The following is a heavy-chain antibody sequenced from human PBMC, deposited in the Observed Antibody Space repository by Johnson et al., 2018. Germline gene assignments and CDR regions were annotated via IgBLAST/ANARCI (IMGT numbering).Heavy chain of an antibody. CDR3: TRVSSGGSCYSAYCDYMDV. V-gene: IGHV3-49*05. Sequence: VQLQESGAEVKKPGSSVKVSCKASGFTFGDYAMSWFRQAPGKGLEWVGFIRSKAYGGTTEYAASVKGRFTISRDDSKSIAYLQMNSLKTEDTAVYYCTRVSSGGSCYSAYCDYMDVWGKGTTVTVSS. CDR1: GFTFGDYA. J-gene: IGHJ6*03. D-gene: IGHD2-15*01. CDR2: IRSKAYGGTT.